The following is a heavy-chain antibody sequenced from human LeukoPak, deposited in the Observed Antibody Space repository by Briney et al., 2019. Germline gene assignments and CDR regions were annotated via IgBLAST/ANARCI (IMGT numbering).Heavy chain of an antibody. J-gene: IGHJ4*02. CDR1: GFTFSSYG. CDR3: AKEWAAATPAFDY. CDR2: ISYDGSNK. Sequence: GGSLRLSCAASGFTFSSYGMHWVRQAPGKGLEWVAVISYDGSNKYYADSVKGRFTISRDNSKNTLYLQMNSLRAEDTAVYYCAKEWAAATPAFDYWGQGTLVTVSS. D-gene: IGHD6-13*01. V-gene: IGHV3-30*18.